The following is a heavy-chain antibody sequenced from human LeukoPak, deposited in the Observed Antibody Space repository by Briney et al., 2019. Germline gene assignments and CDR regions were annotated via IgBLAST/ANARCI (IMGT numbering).Heavy chain of an antibody. CDR3: ARNYYDSSGLISLFDY. D-gene: IGHD3-22*01. V-gene: IGHV1-46*01. J-gene: IGHJ4*02. CDR1: GYTFTGYY. Sequence: ASVKVSCKASGYTFTGYYMHWVRQAPGQGLEWMGIINPSGGSTSYAQKFQGRVTMTRDTSTSTVYMELSSLRSEDTAVYYCARNYYDSSGLISLFDYWGQGTLVTVSS. CDR2: INPSGGST.